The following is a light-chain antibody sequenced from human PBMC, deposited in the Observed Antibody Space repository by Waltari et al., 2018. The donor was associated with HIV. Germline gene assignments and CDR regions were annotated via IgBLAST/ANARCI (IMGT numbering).Light chain of an antibody. V-gene: IGLV1-47*01. CDR3: AAWDDRLNLV. CDR1: NSNIASNY. Sequence: QSVLTHPPSASGTPGQMATIPCLGRNSNIASNYGYWYQQPPGMAPNRLIYKNNPRPSGVPDRFSGSKSGTSASLAISGLRSEDEADYYCAAWDDRLNLVFGGGTKLTVL. CDR2: KNN. J-gene: IGLJ2*01.